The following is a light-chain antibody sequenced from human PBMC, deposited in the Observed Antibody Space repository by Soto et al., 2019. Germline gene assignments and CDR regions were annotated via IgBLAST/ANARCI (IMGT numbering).Light chain of an antibody. Sequence: DIQMTQSPSTLSASVGDTVTITCRASQSISSRLAWYQLKSGKAPKLLIYAASSLQSGVPSRFSGSGSGTDFTLTISSLQPEDFATYYCQQANSFPITFGQGTRLEIK. J-gene: IGKJ5*01. CDR1: QSISSR. CDR2: AAS. V-gene: IGKV1-12*01. CDR3: QQANSFPIT.